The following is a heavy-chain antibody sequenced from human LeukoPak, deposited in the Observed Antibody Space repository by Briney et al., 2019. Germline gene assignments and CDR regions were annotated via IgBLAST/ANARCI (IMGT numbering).Heavy chain of an antibody. CDR2: LFPSGGEI. D-gene: IGHD2-15*01. Sequence: GGSLRLSCAASGFTFSTFAMIWVRQPPGKGLEWVSSLFPSGGEIHYADSVRGRFTISRDNSKNTLYLQMNSLRAEDTALYYCAKTGSWGSSNYYFDYWGQGTLVTVSS. CDR3: AKTGSWGSSNYYFDY. V-gene: IGHV3-23*01. CDR1: GFTFSTFA. J-gene: IGHJ4*02.